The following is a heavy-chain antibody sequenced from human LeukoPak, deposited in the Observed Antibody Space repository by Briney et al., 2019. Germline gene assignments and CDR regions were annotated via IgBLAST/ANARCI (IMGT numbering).Heavy chain of an antibody. V-gene: IGHV4-34*01. CDR2: ITHSGST. Sequence: PSETLSLTCAVFGGSFSGYYWSWIRQPPGKGLEWIGEITHSGSTNYNPSLKSRVTISVDTSKNQFSLKLSSVTAADTAVYYCARDRTTYSSGWYLRLDYWGQGTLVTVTS. CDR3: ARDRTTYSSGWYLRLDY. D-gene: IGHD6-19*01. CDR1: GGSFSGYY. J-gene: IGHJ4*02.